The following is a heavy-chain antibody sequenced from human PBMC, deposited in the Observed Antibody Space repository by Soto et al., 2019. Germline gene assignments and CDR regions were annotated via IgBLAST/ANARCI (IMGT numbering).Heavy chain of an antibody. CDR3: ARDYMNY. Sequence: LRRSCSASGFTFSIFWMSWVRQAPGKGLEWVSNIKGDGSEEWYADSVKGRFTISRDNAKSSLCLQMNSLTADDTAVYYCARDYMNYWGQGTLVTVSS. V-gene: IGHV3-7*01. CDR2: IKGDGSEE. CDR1: GFTFSIFW. J-gene: IGHJ4*02.